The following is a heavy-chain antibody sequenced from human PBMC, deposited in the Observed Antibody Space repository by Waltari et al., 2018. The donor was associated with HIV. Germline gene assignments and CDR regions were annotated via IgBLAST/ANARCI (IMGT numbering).Heavy chain of an antibody. Sequence: QLQLQESGPGLVKPSETLSIICTVSVDSIRGRSYSWGWIRQPPGKGLEWIGSIYYSGSTYYNPSLKSRVIISVDTSKNQFSLRLTSVTAADTAVYYCARSQYTSTWFEDYWGQGTLVTVSS. J-gene: IGHJ4*02. D-gene: IGHD6-13*01. CDR2: IYYSGST. CDR1: VDSIRGRSYS. V-gene: IGHV4-39*07. CDR3: ARSQYTSTWFEDY.